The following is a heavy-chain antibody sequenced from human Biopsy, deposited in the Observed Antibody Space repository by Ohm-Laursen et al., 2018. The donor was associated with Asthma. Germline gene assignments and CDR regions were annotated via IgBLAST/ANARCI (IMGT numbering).Heavy chain of an antibody. V-gene: IGHV1-3*01. CDR3: ASGLGMDV. CDR2: INAGNGNT. Sequence: ASVKVSCKASGYTFISYAIHWVRQAPGQRLEWMGWINAGNGNTNYAQKLQGRVTMTTDTSTSTAYMELRSLRSDDTAVYYCASGLGMDVWGQGTTVTVSS. J-gene: IGHJ6*02. CDR1: GYTFISYA.